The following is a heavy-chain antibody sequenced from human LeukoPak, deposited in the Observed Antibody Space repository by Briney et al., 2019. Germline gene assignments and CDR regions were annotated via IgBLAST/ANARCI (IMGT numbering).Heavy chain of an antibody. CDR2: IGYDGSNK. CDR3: ARDRSQYYYGSSGYGDFDY. CDR1: GFTFSSYG. V-gene: IGHV3-33*01. J-gene: IGHJ4*02. Sequence: GRSLRLSCAASGFTFSSYGMHWVRQAPGKGLEWVAVIGYDGSNKFYADSVKGRFTISRDNSKSTLFLQMNSLRAEDTAVYYCARDRSQYYYGSSGYGDFDYWGQGTLVTVSS. D-gene: IGHD3-22*01.